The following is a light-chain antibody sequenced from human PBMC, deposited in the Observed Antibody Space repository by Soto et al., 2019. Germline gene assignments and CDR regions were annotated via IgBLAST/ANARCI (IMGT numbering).Light chain of an antibody. CDR1: SSDIGDYNY. J-gene: IGLJ1*01. Sequence: QSALTQPASVSGSPGQSITISCTGTSSDIGDYNYVSWYQQHPGKAPKLMIYEVTNRPSGVSNRFSGSKSGNTASLTISGLQAEDEADYYCSSYTRSSPYVFGSGTELTVL. V-gene: IGLV2-14*01. CDR3: SSYTRSSPYV. CDR2: EVT.